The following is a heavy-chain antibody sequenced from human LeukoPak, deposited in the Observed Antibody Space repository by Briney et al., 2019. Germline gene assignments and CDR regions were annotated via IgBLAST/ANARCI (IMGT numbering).Heavy chain of an antibody. Sequence: GGSLRLSCAASVFTFNSHWRHWVRQPPGKGLLCVSRINGDVRITSTADAVNVRFTISRDNAKDSRYLQLNSLRAEDTAIYFCARGLPQYSNPWNAHWGEGTLVTVSS. CDR1: VFTFNSHW. CDR3: ARGLPQYSNPWNAH. V-gene: IGHV3-74*01. D-gene: IGHD6-6*01. CDR2: INGDVRIT. J-gene: IGHJ4*02.